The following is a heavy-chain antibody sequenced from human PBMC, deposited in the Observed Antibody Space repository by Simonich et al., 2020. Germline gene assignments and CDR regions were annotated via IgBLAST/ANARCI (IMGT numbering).Heavy chain of an antibody. CDR3: ARGALTGDYYYMDV. D-gene: IGHD7-27*01. Sequence: QVQLVQSGAEVKKPGASVKVSCKASGYTFIGYYMHWVRKAPGQGLEWMGRINPNRGGTNYAQKFQGRVTMTRDTSISTAYMELSRLRSDDTAVYYCARGALTGDYYYMDVWGKGTTVTVSS. V-gene: IGHV1-2*02. J-gene: IGHJ6*03. CDR2: INPNRGGT. CDR1: GYTFIGYY.